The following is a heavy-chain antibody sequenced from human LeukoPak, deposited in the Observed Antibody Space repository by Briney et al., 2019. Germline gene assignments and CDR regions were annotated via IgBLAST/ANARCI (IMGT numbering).Heavy chain of an antibody. Sequence: ASETLSLTCAVYGGSFSGYYWSWIRQPPGKGLEWIGEINHSGSTNYNPSLKSRVTISVDTSKNQFSLKLSSVTAADTAVYYCARKIGEEFPYNWFDPWGQGTLVAVSS. CDR1: GGSFSGYY. CDR2: INHSGST. J-gene: IGHJ5*02. D-gene: IGHD3-10*01. V-gene: IGHV4-34*01. CDR3: ARKIGEEFPYNWFDP.